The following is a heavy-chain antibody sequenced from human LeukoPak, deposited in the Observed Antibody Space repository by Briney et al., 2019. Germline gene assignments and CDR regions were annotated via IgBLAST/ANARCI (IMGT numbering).Heavy chain of an antibody. J-gene: IGHJ5*02. CDR3: ARRGTIAVPVFWFDP. Sequence: GGSLRLSCAASGFTFSGYWMHWVRQAPGKGLVWISRINSDGSTTNYADSVNGRFTISRDNAKNSVYLQINRLRAEDTAVYYCARRGTIAVPVFWFDPWGQGTLVTVSS. D-gene: IGHD6-19*01. V-gene: IGHV3-74*01. CDR2: INSDGSTT. CDR1: GFTFSGYW.